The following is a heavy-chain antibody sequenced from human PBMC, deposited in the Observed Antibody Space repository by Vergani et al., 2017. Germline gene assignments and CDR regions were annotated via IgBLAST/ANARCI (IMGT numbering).Heavy chain of an antibody. Sequence: QVQLVQSGAEVKKPGSSVKVSCKASGGTFSSYAISWVRQAPGQGLEWMGGIIPIFGTANYAQKFQGRVTITADKSTSTAYMELSSLRSEDTAVYYCARGRGRARSGSYYQAGLDPWGQGTLVTVSS. V-gene: IGHV1-69*06. D-gene: IGHD1-26*01. J-gene: IGHJ5*02. CDR3: ARGRGRARSGSYYQAGLDP. CDR2: IIPIFGTA. CDR1: GGTFSSYA.